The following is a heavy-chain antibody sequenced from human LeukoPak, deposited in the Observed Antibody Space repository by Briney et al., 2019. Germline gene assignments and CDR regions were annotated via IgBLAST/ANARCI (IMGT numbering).Heavy chain of an antibody. J-gene: IGHJ6*04. Sequence: ASVKVSCKASGYTFTSYGISWVRQAPGQGLEWMGWISAYNGNTNYAQKLQGRVTMTTNTSTSTAYMELRSLRSDDTAVYYCARGVQDYDILTGYYRGKRLDVWGKGTTVTVSS. CDR2: ISAYNGNT. CDR1: GYTFTSYG. D-gene: IGHD3-9*01. V-gene: IGHV1-18*01. CDR3: ARGVQDYDILTGYYRGKRLDV.